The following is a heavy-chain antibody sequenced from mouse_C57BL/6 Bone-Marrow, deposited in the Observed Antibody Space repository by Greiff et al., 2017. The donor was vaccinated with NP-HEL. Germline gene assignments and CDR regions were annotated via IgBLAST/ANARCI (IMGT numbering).Heavy chain of an antibody. CDR1: GFSLTSYA. CDR3: ARNWGDYDLFAY. D-gene: IGHD2-4*01. CDR2: IWTGGGT. V-gene: IGHV2-9-1*01. Sequence: VRLGEGGPGLVAPSQSLSITCTVSGFSLTSYAISWVRQPPGTGLEWLGVIWTGGGTNYNSALKSRLSISKDNSKSQVFLKMNSLQTDDTARYYCARNWGDYDLFAYWGQGTLVTVSA. J-gene: IGHJ3*01.